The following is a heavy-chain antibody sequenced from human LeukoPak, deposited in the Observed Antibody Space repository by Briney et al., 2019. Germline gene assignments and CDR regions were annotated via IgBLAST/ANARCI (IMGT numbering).Heavy chain of an antibody. CDR2: IYSAGGT. V-gene: IGHV3-53*01. CDR1: GFTVSSNQ. J-gene: IGHJ4*02. D-gene: IGHD2-15*01. Sequence: GGSLRLSCAAFGFTVSSNQMSWVRQAPGKGLEWVSLIYSAGGTHYVDSVKGRFTISRDNSKNTLYLQMDNLRAEDTAVYYCAKFSGSSAPYWGQGTLVTVSS. CDR3: AKFSGSSAPY.